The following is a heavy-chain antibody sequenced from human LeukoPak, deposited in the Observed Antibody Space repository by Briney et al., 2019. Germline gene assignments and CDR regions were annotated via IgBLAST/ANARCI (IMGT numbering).Heavy chain of an antibody. D-gene: IGHD3-22*01. CDR2: INHSGST. V-gene: IGHV4-34*01. Sequence: RTSETLSLTCAVYGGSFSGYYWSWIRQPPGKGLEWIGEINHSGSTNYNPSLKSRVTISVDTSKNQFSLKLSSVTAADTAVYYCARGGPEDYYDSSGYIDWGQGTLVTVSS. CDR3: ARGGPEDYYDSSGYID. CDR1: GGSFSGYY. J-gene: IGHJ4*02.